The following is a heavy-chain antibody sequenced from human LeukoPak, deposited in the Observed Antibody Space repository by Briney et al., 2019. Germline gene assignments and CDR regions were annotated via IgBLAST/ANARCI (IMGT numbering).Heavy chain of an antibody. J-gene: IGHJ6*03. CDR1: GFTFSGSA. CDR3: YLVKPRDGYNSFYYYMDV. CDR2: IRSKANSYAT. D-gene: IGHD5-24*01. Sequence: GGSLRLSCAASGFTFSGSAMHWVRQASGKGLEWVGRIRSKANSYATAYAASVKGRFTISRDDSKNTAYLQMNSLKTEDTAVYYCYLVKPRDGYNSFYYYMDVWGKGTTVTISS. V-gene: IGHV3-73*01.